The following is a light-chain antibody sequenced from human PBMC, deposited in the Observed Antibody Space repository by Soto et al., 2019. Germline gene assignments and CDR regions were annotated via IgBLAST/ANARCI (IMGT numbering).Light chain of an antibody. V-gene: IGKV3-20*01. CDR2: DAS. J-gene: IGKJ1*01. CDR1: QSVSSSY. CDR3: QQYGKSTVA. Sequence: EIVLTQSPGTLSLSPGERATLSCRASQSVSSSYLAWYQQKPGQAPRLLIYDASSRATGIQDRFSGSGSGTEVTVTISKLEPEDFAVYYCQQYGKSTVAFGQGAKEEIK.